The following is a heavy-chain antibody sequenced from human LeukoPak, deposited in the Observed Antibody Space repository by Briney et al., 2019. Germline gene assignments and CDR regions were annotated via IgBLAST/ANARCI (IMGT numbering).Heavy chain of an antibody. CDR2: IYYSGST. CDR3: ARHYFTLQQTIQAALAAFDI. CDR1: GGSISSSSYY. V-gene: IGHV4-39*01. J-gene: IGHJ3*02. D-gene: IGHD3-3*01. Sequence: KPSETLSLTCTVSGGSISSSSYYWGWIRQPPGKGLEWIGSIYYSGSTYYNPSLKSRVTISVDTSKNQFSLKLSSVTAADTAVYYCARHYFTLQQTIQAALAAFDIWGQGTMVTVSS.